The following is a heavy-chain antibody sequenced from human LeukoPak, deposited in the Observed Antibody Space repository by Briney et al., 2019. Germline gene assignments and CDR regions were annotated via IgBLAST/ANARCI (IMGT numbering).Heavy chain of an antibody. CDR2: ISAYNGNT. CDR1: GYTFTSYG. V-gene: IGHV1-18*01. Sequence: ASVKVSRKASGYTFTSYGISWVRQAPGQGLEWMGWISAYNGNTNYAQKLQGRVTMTTDTSTSTAYMELRSLRSDDTAVYYCAASSGRLRYWYFDLWGRGTLVTVSS. J-gene: IGHJ2*01. D-gene: IGHD6-19*01. CDR3: AASSGRLRYWYFDL.